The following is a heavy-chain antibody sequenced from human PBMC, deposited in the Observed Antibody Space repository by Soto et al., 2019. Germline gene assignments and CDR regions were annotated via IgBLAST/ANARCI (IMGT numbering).Heavy chain of an antibody. J-gene: IGHJ4*02. V-gene: IGHV4-34*01. CDR3: ARTLLRYRSGWYGGLDY. CDR1: VVSFSGYY. D-gene: IGHD6-19*01. CDR2: INHSGST. Sequence: SETLSLTCAFYVVSFSGYYWSCIRHPPGKWLEWIGEINHSGSTNYNPSLKSRVTISVDTSKNQFSLKLSSVTAADTAVYYCARTLLRYRSGWYGGLDYWGQGTLVTVSS.